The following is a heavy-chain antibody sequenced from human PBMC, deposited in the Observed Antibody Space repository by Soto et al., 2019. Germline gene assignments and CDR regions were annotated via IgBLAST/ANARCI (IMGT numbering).Heavy chain of an antibody. D-gene: IGHD6-6*01. CDR3: ARRRISGRRGGAFDI. CDR1: GWSFSDYY. J-gene: IGHJ3*02. CDR2: INYSGST. V-gene: IGHV4-34*01. Sequence: SETLSLTCAVYGWSFSDYYWRGFRRPPGKGLEGIGEINYSGSTNYEPSLKSRVTVSVVTSKNQFSLGLSSVTAAGTALYYCARRRISGRRGGAFDIWGQGTMVT.